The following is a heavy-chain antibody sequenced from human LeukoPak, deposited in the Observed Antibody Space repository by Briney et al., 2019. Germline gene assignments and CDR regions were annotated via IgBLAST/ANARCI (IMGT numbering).Heavy chain of an antibody. CDR3: ARCRGYSYGYMDY. Sequence: PSETLSLTCTVSGGSVSSYYWSWIRQPAGKGLEWIGRIYTSGSTNYNPSLKTRVTMSVYTSKNQFSLTLSSVTAADTAVYYCARCRGYSYGYMDYWGQGTLVTVSS. CDR1: GGSVSSYY. D-gene: IGHD5-18*01. J-gene: IGHJ4*02. CDR2: IYTSGST. V-gene: IGHV4-4*07.